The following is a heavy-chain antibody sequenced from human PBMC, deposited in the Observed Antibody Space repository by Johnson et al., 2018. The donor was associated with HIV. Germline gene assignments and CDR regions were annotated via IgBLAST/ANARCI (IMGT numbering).Heavy chain of an antibody. CDR3: ARALRYSGSLWAFDI. J-gene: IGHJ3*02. V-gene: IGHV3-33*01. D-gene: IGHD1-26*01. Sequence: QVQLVESGGGVVQPGRSLRLSCVASGFSFGSYAMHWARQAPGKGLEWVAVIWYDGTTKYYGDSVKGRFTISRDNSKNTLYLQMGSLRVEDMAVYYCARALRYSGSLWAFDIWGQGTMVTVSS. CDR2: IWYDGTTK. CDR1: GFSFGSYA.